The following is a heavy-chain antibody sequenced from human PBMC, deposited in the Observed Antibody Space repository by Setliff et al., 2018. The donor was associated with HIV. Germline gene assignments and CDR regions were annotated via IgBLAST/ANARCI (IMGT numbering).Heavy chain of an antibody. CDR3: ARGNNDLESFDY. V-gene: IGHV4-4*07. Sequence: SETLSLTCNVSGDSLNTYYWSWIRQSGGKGLEWIGRIYASGKTTFNPSLKSRVRMSVDTSKNQFSLKLTSLTASDTAVYYCARGNNDLESFDYWGQGALVTVSS. CDR2: IYASGKT. CDR1: GDSLNTYY. J-gene: IGHJ4*02. D-gene: IGHD3-3*01.